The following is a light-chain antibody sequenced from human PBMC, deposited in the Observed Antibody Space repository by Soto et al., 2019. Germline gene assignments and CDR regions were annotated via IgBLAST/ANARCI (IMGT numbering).Light chain of an antibody. J-gene: IGLJ2*01. V-gene: IGLV2-23*01. CDR1: SSDVGSYNL. Sequence: QSALTQPASVSGSPGQSITISCTGTSSDVGSYNLVSWYQQHPGKAPKLMIYEGSKRPSGVSNRFSGSKSGNTASLTISGLQAEDGADYCCCSYAGSSGVVFGGGTKLTVL. CDR2: EGS. CDR3: CSYAGSSGVV.